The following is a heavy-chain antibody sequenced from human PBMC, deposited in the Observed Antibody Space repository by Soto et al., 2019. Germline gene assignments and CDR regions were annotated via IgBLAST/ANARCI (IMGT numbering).Heavy chain of an antibody. J-gene: IGHJ5*02. D-gene: IGHD6-19*01. V-gene: IGHV3-30*18. CDR2: ISYDGSNK. CDR3: AKDRYSSGWECNCFDP. Sequence: PGGSLRLSCAASGFTFSSYGMHWVRQAPGKGLEWVAVISYDGSNKYYADSVKGRFTISRDNSKNTLYLQMNSLRAEDTAVYYCAKDRYSSGWECNCFDPWGQGTLVTVSS. CDR1: GFTFSSYG.